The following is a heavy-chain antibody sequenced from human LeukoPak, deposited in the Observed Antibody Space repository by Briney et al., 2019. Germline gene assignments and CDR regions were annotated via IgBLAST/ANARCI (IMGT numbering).Heavy chain of an antibody. CDR3: VKEGGSPGGFDF. V-gene: IGHV3-48*04. J-gene: IGHJ3*01. CDR2: ISSSGSTI. D-gene: IGHD2-15*01. Sequence: PGGSLRLSCAASGFTFSSYSMNWVRQAPGKGLEWVSYISSSGSTIYYADSVQGRFTISRDNTKNSLYLQMNSLTVEDTAVYYCVKEGGSPGGFDFWGQGTMVTVSS. CDR1: GFTFSSYS.